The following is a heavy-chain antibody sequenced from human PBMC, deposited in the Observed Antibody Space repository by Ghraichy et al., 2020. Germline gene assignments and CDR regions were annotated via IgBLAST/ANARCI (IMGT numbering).Heavy chain of an antibody. CDR2: ISGSGGST. D-gene: IGHD3-3*01. CDR1: GFTFSSYA. Sequence: GGSLRLSCAASGFTFSSYAMSWVRQAPGKGLEWVSAISGSGGSTYYADSVKGRFTISRDNSKNTLYLQMNSLRAEDTAVYYCAKDRPSYYDFWSGYYPENGYWGQGTLVTVSS. J-gene: IGHJ4*02. V-gene: IGHV3-23*01. CDR3: AKDRPSYYDFWSGYYPENGY.